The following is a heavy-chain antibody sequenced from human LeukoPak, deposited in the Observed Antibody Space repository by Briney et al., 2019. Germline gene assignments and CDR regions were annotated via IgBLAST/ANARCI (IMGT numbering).Heavy chain of an antibody. V-gene: IGHV3-53*01. D-gene: IGHD6-19*01. CDR1: GFSFTNAW. J-gene: IGHJ4*02. Sequence: GGSLRLSCAASGFSFTNAWMNWVRQAPGKGLEWVSVIYSGGSTYYADSVKGRFTISRDNSKNTLYLQMNSLRAEDTAVYYCARFGYSSGWYIWGQGTLVTVSS. CDR2: IYSGGST. CDR3: ARFGYSSGWYI.